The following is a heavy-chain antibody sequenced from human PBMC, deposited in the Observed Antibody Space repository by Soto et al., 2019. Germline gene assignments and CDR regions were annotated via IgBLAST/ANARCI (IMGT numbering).Heavy chain of an antibody. D-gene: IGHD1-26*01. CDR2: ISWNSGSI. J-gene: IGHJ6*03. CDR3: AKDMSPLGLYYMDV. Sequence: DVQLVESGGGLVQPGRSLRLSCAASGFTFDDYAMHWVRQAPGKGLKWVSGISWNSGSIGYADSVKGRFTISRDNAKNSLYLQMNSLRAEDTALYSCAKDMSPLGLYYMDVWGKGTTVTVSS. CDR1: GFTFDDYA. V-gene: IGHV3-9*01.